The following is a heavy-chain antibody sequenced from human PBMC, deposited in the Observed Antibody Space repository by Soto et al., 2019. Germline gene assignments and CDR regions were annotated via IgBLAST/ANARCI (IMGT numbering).Heavy chain of an antibody. V-gene: IGHV3-11*05. Sequence: QVQLVESGGGLVKPAGSPRLSCAASGFTFSDYYMNWLRQAPGKGLERVSYISSSSSYTNYADSVKGRFTISRDNAKNSLYLQMNSLRAEDTAVYYCARDTYDILTGENDAFDIWGQGTMVTVSS. CDR2: ISSSSSYT. J-gene: IGHJ3*02. CDR1: GFTFSDYY. CDR3: ARDTYDILTGENDAFDI. D-gene: IGHD3-9*01.